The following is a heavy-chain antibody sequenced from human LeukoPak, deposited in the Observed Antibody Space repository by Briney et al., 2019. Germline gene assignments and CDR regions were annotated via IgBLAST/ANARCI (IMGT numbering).Heavy chain of an antibody. Sequence: GGSLRLSCAASGFTFSSYNMNWVRQAPGKGLEWVSSINSGSTYINYADSVKGRFTISRDNAQNSLYLQMSSLRAEDTAVYYCARVSLGNNYRSGSYDYWGQGTLVTVSS. CDR1: GFTFSSYN. V-gene: IGHV3-21*01. CDR3: ARVSLGNNYRSGSYDY. D-gene: IGHD3-10*01. J-gene: IGHJ4*02. CDR2: INSGSTYI.